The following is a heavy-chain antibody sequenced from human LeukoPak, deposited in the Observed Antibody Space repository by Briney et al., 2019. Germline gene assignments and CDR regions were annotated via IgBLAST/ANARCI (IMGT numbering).Heavy chain of an antibody. V-gene: IGHV1-8*01. Sequence: ASVKVSCKASGYTFTSYDINWVRQATGQGLEWMGWMNPNSGNTGYAQKFQGRVTMTRNTSINTAYMELSSLRSEDTAVYYCARDQVWCSSTSCSPDLDYWGQGTLVTVSS. CDR3: ARDQVWCSSTSCSPDLDY. D-gene: IGHD2-2*01. J-gene: IGHJ4*02. CDR2: MNPNSGNT. CDR1: GYTFTSYD.